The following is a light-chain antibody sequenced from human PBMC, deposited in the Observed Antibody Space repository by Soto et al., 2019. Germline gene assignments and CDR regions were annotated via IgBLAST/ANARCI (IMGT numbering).Light chain of an antibody. CDR1: QSISSS. CDR2: AAS. CDR3: QQSYSTPRT. Sequence: DIQMTQSPSSLSASVGDRVTITCRASQSISSSLNWYQQKPGKAPKLLIYAASSLQGGVPSRFSGSGPGTDFILTISSLQPEDFAAYYCQQSYSTPRTFGGGTKVEIK. J-gene: IGKJ4*01. V-gene: IGKV1-39*01.